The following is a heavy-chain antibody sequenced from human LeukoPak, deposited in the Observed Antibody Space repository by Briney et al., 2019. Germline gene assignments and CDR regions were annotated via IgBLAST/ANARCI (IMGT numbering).Heavy chain of an antibody. D-gene: IGHD6-19*01. V-gene: IGHV3-53*01. CDR1: GFTVSSDY. Sequence: GGSLRLSCAASGFTVSSDYMNWVRQAPGKGLEWVSVIYSGGTTFYADPVKGRFTISRDNSKNTLYLQMNSLRAEDTAVYYCAKAMVPRPVAGEIIDYWGQGTLVTVSS. CDR3: AKAMVPRPVAGEIIDY. CDR2: IYSGGTT. J-gene: IGHJ4*02.